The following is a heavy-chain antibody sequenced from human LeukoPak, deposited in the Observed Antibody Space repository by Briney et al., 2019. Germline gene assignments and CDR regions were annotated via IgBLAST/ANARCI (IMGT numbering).Heavy chain of an antibody. CDR1: GYSFTSYW. V-gene: IGHV5-10-1*01. J-gene: IGHJ3*02. CDR3: ATGYGSGSYLAFDI. Sequence: GESLKISCKGSGYSFTSYWISWVRQMPGKGLEWMGRIDPSDSYTNYSPSFQGHVTISADKSISTAYLQWNSLKASDTAMYYCATGYGSGSYLAFDIWGQGTMVTVSS. CDR2: IDPSDSYT. D-gene: IGHD3-10*01.